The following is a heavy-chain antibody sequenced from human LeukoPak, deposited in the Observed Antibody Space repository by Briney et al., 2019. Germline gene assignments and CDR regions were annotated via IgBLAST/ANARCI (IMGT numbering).Heavy chain of an antibody. CDR2: VVFRAKWCT. CDR1: GDSVPSNSAA. CDR3: ARGRGGSSQNWFGP. D-gene: IGHD6-13*01. J-gene: IGHJ5*02. Sequence: QALSLTCAISGDSVPSNSAAWNWIRQSPSRGLEWLGRVVFRAKWCTHYAVSVKSPITINPDTSKNQFSLQLNSVTPEDTAVYYCARGRGGSSQNWFGPWGQGTLVTVSS. V-gene: IGHV6-1*01.